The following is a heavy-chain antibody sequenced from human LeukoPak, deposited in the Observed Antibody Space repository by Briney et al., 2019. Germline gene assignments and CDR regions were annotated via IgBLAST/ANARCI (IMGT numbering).Heavy chain of an antibody. V-gene: IGHV4-61*09. CDR1: GGSISSGTSY. Sequence: SQTLSLTCTVSGGSISSGTSYWSWIRQPAGKGLEWIGHIYTSGNTNYNPSLKSRVTMSLDTSKNQFSLNLSSVTAADTAVYYCAKVDRNYNGHAFDIWGQGTMVTISP. D-gene: IGHD1-14*01. CDR3: AKVDRNYNGHAFDI. CDR2: IYTSGNT. J-gene: IGHJ3*02.